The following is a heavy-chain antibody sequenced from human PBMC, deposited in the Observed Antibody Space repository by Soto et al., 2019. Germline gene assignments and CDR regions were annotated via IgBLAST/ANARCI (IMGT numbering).Heavy chain of an antibody. J-gene: IGHJ6*02. V-gene: IGHV4-4*02. Sequence: SETLSLTCAVSGGSISSSNWWGWVRQPPGKGLEWIGEIYHSGSTNYNPSLKSRVTISVDKAKNQFSLKLSSVTAADTAVYYCASLAGGSGSYLHYYYYYGMDVWGQGTTVTVSS. D-gene: IGHD3-10*01. CDR3: ASLAGGSGSYLHYYYYYGMDV. CDR2: IYHSGST. CDR1: GGSISSSNW.